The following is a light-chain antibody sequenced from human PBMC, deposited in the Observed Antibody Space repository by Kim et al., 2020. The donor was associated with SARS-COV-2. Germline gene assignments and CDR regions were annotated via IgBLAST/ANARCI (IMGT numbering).Light chain of an antibody. Sequence: ASVGDRVTITGRASQSISRDLAWYQQKPGNPPKLLIYAASTLQSGVPSRFSGSGSGTDFTLTITSLQPEDFATYSCQQLHTYPLTFGPGTKVEIK. J-gene: IGKJ3*01. CDR3: QQLHTYPLT. CDR1: QSISRD. CDR2: AAS. V-gene: IGKV1-9*01.